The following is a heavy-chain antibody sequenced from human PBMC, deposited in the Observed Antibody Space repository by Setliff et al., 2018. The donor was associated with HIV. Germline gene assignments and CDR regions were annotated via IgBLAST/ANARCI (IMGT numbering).Heavy chain of an antibody. CDR3: ARQGNWEFDY. CDR1: GFLFHTYW. V-gene: IGHV3-7*02. J-gene: IGHJ4*02. Sequence: LSCAASGFLFHTYWMSWVRQAPGKGLEWVANIKEDGSEKYYADSVKGRFSISRDNSKNSLYLQMISLRAEDTALYYCARQGNWEFDYWGQGTLVTVSS. CDR2: IKEDGSEK. D-gene: IGHD7-27*01.